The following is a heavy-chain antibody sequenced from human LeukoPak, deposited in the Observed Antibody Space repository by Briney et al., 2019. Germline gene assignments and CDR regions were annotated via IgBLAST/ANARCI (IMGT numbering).Heavy chain of an antibody. D-gene: IGHD3-3*01. CDR3: ARRSNTYHDLDY. Sequence: GESLKISCKGSGYIFSTYWIGWVRQMPGKGLEWMGIISPGGSDTRYSPSFQGQVTISVDKSFTTAYLQWSSLKASDTAVYFCARRSNTYHDLDYWGQGTLVTVSS. J-gene: IGHJ4*02. CDR2: ISPGGSDT. CDR1: GYIFSTYW. V-gene: IGHV5-51*01.